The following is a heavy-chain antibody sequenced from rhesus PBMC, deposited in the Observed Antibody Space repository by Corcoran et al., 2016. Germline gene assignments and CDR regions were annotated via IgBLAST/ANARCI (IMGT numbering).Heavy chain of an antibody. Sequence: QVQLQESGPGLVKPSETLSLTCAVSGGSISSNYWSWIRQSPGKGLEWIGYIYGGRGPTSYNPSLKSRVTISTDTSKNQFSLKLSSVTAADTAVYYCARPRYSGYNRFDVWGPGVRVTVSS. D-gene: IGHD5-24*01. CDR1: GGSISSNY. CDR2: IYGGRGPT. CDR3: ARPRYSGYNRFDV. J-gene: IGHJ5-1*01. V-gene: IGHV4-147*01.